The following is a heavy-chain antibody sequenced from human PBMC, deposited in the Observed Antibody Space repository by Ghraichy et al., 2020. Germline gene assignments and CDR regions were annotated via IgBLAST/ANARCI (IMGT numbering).Heavy chain of an antibody. J-gene: IGHJ3*02. D-gene: IGHD6-19*01. Sequence: SETLSLTCTVSGGSISSYYWSWIRQPPGKGLEWIGYIYYSGSTNYNPSLKSRVTISVDTSKNQFSLKLSSVTAADTAVYYCARAIGYSSGWYAFDIWGQGTMVTVSS. CDR1: GGSISSYY. CDR2: IYYSGST. V-gene: IGHV4-59*01. CDR3: ARAIGYSSGWYAFDI.